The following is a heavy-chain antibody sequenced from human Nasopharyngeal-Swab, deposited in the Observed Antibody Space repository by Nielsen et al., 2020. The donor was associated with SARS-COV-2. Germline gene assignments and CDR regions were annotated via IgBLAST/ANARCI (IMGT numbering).Heavy chain of an antibody. CDR2: INPSGGST. D-gene: IGHD3-22*01. CDR3: AREDYYDSSGYPPYYYYGMDV. J-gene: IGHJ6*02. Sequence: WVRQAPGQGLEGRGIINPSGGSTSYAQKFQGRVTMTRDTSTSTVYMELSSLRSEDTAVYYCAREDYYDSSGYPPYYYYGMDVWGQGTTVTVSS. V-gene: IGHV1-46*01.